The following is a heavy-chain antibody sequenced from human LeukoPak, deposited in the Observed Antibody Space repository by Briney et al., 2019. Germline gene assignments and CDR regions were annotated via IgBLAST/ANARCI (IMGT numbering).Heavy chain of an antibody. D-gene: IGHD6-19*01. CDR1: GFSFSSYW. V-gene: IGHV3-74*01. CDR3: ARSSYPYYFDY. Sequence: PGGSLRLSCGASGFSFSSYWMHWVRQAPGKGLMWVSRVNNDGSSTTYADSVEGRFTTSRENGRNTLYLQMNSLRAEDTAVYYCARSSYPYYFDYWGQGTLVTVSS. CDR2: VNNDGSST. J-gene: IGHJ4*02.